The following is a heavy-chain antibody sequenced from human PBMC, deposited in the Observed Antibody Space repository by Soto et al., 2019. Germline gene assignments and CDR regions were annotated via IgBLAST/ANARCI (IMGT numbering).Heavy chain of an antibody. J-gene: IGHJ4*02. V-gene: IGHV4-34*01. CDR1: GGSFSNYY. CDR2: INHSGST. Sequence: SETLSLTCAVYGGSFSNYYCSWIRQSPGKGLEWIGEINHSGSTNYNPSLKSRVTMSVDKSKNQFSLKLSSVTAADTAVYYCARHISPILASGWYDHHYFDYWGQGTLVTVSS. D-gene: IGHD6-19*01. CDR3: ARHISPILASGWYDHHYFDY.